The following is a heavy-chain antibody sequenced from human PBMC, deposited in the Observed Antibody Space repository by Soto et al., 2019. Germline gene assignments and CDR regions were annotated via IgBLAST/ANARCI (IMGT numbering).Heavy chain of an antibody. CDR2: IRSKAYGGTT. Sequence: GGSLRLSCTASGFTFGDYAMSWFRQAPGKGLEWVGFIRSKAYGGTTEYAASVKGRFTISRDDSKSIAYLQMNSLKTEDTAVYYCTRVLSSSSWPYYFDYWGQGTLVTVSS. V-gene: IGHV3-49*03. CDR3: TRVLSSSSWPYYFDY. D-gene: IGHD6-13*01. J-gene: IGHJ4*02. CDR1: GFTFGDYA.